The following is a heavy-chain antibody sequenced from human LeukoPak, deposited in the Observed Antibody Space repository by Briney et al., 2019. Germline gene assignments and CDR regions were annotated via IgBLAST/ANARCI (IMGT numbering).Heavy chain of an antibody. CDR1: GFTFSIYA. J-gene: IGHJ3*02. CDR3: ATLDELEIVTTTRGGAGVFDI. V-gene: IGHV3-23*01. D-gene: IGHD5-12*01. Sequence: GGSLRLSCAASGFTFSIYAMSWVRQAPGKGLEWVSVISGGGSRTYYAASVKGRFTISRDNSENTLYLQMNSLRADDTAVYYCATLDELEIVTTTRGGAGVFDIWGQGTMVTVSS. CDR2: ISGGGSRT.